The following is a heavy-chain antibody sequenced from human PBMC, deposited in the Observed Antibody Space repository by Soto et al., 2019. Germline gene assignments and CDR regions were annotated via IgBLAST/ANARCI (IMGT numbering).Heavy chain of an antibody. CDR3: ASGIVVVPAAIYGMDV. J-gene: IGHJ6*02. D-gene: IGHD2-2*02. CDR2: IIPIFGTA. V-gene: IGHV1-69*06. CDR1: GGTFSSYA. Sequence: QVQLVQSGAEVKKPGSSVKVSCKASGGTFSSYAISWVRQAPGQGLEWMGGIIPIFGTANYAQKFQGRVTITADKSTSTAYMELSSLRSDDTAVYYCASGIVVVPAAIYGMDVWGQVTTVTVSS.